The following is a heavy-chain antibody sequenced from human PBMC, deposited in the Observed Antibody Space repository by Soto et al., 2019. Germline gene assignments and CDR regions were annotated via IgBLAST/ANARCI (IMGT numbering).Heavy chain of an antibody. D-gene: IGHD3-10*01. CDR1: GFTFRSYW. Sequence: GGFRRLSCAASGFTFRSYWMSWVRQAPGKGPEWVDNIKADGREIYYVDSVKGRFTISRDNTKNSLYLQMNSLRAEDTAVYYCARADYYGSGGDYWGQGTLVTVSS. CDR2: IKADGREI. J-gene: IGHJ4*02. CDR3: ARADYYGSGGDY. V-gene: IGHV3-7*01.